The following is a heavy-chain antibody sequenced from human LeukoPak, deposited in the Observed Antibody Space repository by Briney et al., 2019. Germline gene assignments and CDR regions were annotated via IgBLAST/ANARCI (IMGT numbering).Heavy chain of an antibody. CDR1: GGSFSGYY. Sequence: SETLSLTCAVYGGSFSGYYWSWIRQPPGKGLEWIGEINHSGSTNYNPSLKSRVTISEDTSKKQISLKVSSVTAADTAAYYCASRPIAIFGVVQSGMDVWGQGTTVTVSS. D-gene: IGHD3-3*01. CDR3: ASRPIAIFGVVQSGMDV. CDR2: INHSGST. V-gene: IGHV4-34*01. J-gene: IGHJ6*02.